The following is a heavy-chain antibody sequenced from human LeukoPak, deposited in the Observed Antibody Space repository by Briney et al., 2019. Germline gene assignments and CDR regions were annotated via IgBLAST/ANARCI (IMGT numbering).Heavy chain of an antibody. D-gene: IGHD1-7*01. V-gene: IGHV4-4*07. Sequence: SETLSLTCSVSGGSISGYYWTWIRQPAGKGLEWIGRVYTSGSTHYNPSLKTRLTMSVDTSKNQFSLKLSSVTAADTAVYYCARLITGTATAFDIWGQGTMVTVSS. CDR2: VYTSGST. CDR1: GGSISGYY. J-gene: IGHJ3*02. CDR3: ARLITGTATAFDI.